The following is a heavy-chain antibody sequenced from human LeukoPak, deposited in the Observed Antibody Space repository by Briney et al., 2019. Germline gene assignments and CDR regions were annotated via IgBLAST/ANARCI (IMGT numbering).Heavy chain of an antibody. Sequence: SETLSLTCAVSGGSISSGGYSWSWIRQPPGKGLEWIGYIYHSGSTYCNPSLKSRVTISVDRSKNQFSLKLSSVTAADSAVYYCARGGEAYSSSYYSDYWGQGTLVTVSS. J-gene: IGHJ4*02. CDR2: IYHSGST. CDR3: ARGGEAYSSSYYSDY. D-gene: IGHD6-6*01. V-gene: IGHV4-30-2*01. CDR1: GGSISSGGYS.